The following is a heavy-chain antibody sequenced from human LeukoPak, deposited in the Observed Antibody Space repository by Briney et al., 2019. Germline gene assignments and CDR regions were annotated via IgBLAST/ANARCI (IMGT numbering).Heavy chain of an antibody. V-gene: IGHV3-23*01. D-gene: IGHD2-2*01. J-gene: IGHJ4*02. CDR3: ARLYCLTTSCYADDY. CDR2: ISGSGGST. CDR1: GFTFSSYA. Sequence: PGGSLRLSCAASGFTFSSYAMSWVRQAPGKGLEWVSAISGSGGSTYYADSVKGRFTISRDNSKNTLYLQMNSLRAEDTAVYYCARLYCLTTSCYADDYWGQGTLVTVSS.